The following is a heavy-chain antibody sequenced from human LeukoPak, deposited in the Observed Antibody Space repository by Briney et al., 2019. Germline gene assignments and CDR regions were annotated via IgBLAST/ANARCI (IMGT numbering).Heavy chain of an antibody. CDR2: IYCSGST. D-gene: IGHD1-14*01. J-gene: IGHJ3*02. Sequence: TSETLSLTCTVSGGSISGHYWSWIRQPPGKGLEWIGYIYCSGSTNYKPSLKSRVTISVDTSKNHFSLKLNSVTAADTAVYYCARGGAGGAFDIWGQGTMVTVSS. V-gene: IGHV4-59*11. CDR3: ARGGAGGAFDI. CDR1: GGSISGHY.